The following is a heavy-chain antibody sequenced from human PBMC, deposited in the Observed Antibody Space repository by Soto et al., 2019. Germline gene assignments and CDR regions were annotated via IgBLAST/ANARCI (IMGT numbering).Heavy chain of an antibody. CDR2: IYHSGST. D-gene: IGHD3-22*01. CDR1: GGSISSSSYY. Sequence: PSETLSLTCTVSGGSISSSSYYWGWIRQPPGKGLEWIGSIYHSGSTYYNPSLKSRVTISVDTSKNQFSLTLSSVTAADTAVYYCARRLYYDSSGFEGGGMDVWGQGTTVTVSS. V-gene: IGHV4-39*01. CDR3: ARRLYYDSSGFEGGGMDV. J-gene: IGHJ6*02.